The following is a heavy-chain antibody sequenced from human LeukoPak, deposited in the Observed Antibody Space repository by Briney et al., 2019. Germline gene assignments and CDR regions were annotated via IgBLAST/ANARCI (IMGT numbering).Heavy chain of an antibody. Sequence: PGGSLRLSCAASGFTVSSNYMSWVRQAPGKGLEWVSVIYSGGSTYYADSVKGRFTISRDNSKNTLYLQMNSLRAEDTAVYYCARDRSSGWLFYFDYWGQGALVTVSS. V-gene: IGHV3-66*01. D-gene: IGHD6-19*01. J-gene: IGHJ4*02. CDR1: GFTVSSNY. CDR2: IYSGGST. CDR3: ARDRSSGWLFYFDY.